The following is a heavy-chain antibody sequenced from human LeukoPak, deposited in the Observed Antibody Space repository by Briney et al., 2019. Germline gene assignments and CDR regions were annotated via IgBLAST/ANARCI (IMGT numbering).Heavy chain of an antibody. D-gene: IGHD6-19*01. Sequence: PGGSLRLSCAASGFTFSSYDMHWVRQATGKGLEWVSVIGTSGDTYYAGSVKGRFTISRENAKNSLYLQMNSPTAGDTAVYFCSRVGSRAWPNYFASGGQGTLVTVSS. J-gene: IGHJ4*02. CDR2: IGTSGDT. CDR3: SRVGSRAWPNYFAS. CDR1: GFTFSSYD. V-gene: IGHV3-13*04.